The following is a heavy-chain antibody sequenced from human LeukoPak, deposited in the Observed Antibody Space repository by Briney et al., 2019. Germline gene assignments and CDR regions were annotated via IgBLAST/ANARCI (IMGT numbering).Heavy chain of an antibody. Sequence: SCKASGYTFTNYAMHWVRQAPGKGLEWVAVISYDGSNKYYADSVKGRFTISRDNSKNTLYLQMNSLRAEDTAVYYCARDPDDSSGSPFDYWGQGTLVTVSS. V-gene: IGHV3-30*04. CDR2: ISYDGSNK. CDR1: GYTFTNYA. D-gene: IGHD3-22*01. J-gene: IGHJ4*02. CDR3: ARDPDDSSGSPFDY.